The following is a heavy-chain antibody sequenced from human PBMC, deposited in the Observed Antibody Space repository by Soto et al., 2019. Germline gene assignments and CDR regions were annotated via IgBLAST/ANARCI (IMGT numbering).Heavy chain of an antibody. CDR2: IYSGGST. D-gene: IGHD3-9*01. V-gene: IGHV3-66*04. CDR3: ASQGYFDWLLNWYFDL. J-gene: IGHJ2*01. CDR1: GFTVSSNY. Sequence: EVQLVESGGGLVQPGGSLRLSCAASGFTVSSNYMSWVRQAPGKGLEWVSVIYSGGSTYYADSVKGRFTISRDNSKNTLYLQMNSLRAEDTAVYYCASQGYFDWLLNWYFDLWGRGTLVTVSS.